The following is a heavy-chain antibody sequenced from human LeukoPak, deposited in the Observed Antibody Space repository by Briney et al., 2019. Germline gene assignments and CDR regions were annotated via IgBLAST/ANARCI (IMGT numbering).Heavy chain of an antibody. CDR1: GFTFSSYE. CDR2: ISSSGSTI. V-gene: IGHV3-48*03. J-gene: IGHJ6*04. D-gene: IGHD7-27*01. CDR3: ARGAGEHYHYYYDMDV. Sequence: GGSLRLSCAASGFTFSSYEMKWVRQAPGKGLEWVSYISSSGSTIYYADSVKGRFTISRDNAKNSLYLQMNSLRAEDTAVYYCARGAGEHYHYYYDMDVWGKGTTVTVSS.